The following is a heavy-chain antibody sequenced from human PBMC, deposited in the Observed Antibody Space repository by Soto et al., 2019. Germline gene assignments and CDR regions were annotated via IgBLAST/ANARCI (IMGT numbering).Heavy chain of an antibody. CDR3: ARGYYYDSSGYASDAFDI. CDR1: GGSISSYY. D-gene: IGHD3-22*01. J-gene: IGHJ3*02. Sequence: KPSETLSLTCTVSGGSISSYYWSWIRQTPGKGLEWIGDINYSESTNYNPSLKSRVTISGDTSKNQFSLKLSSVTAADTAVYYCARGYYYDSSGYASDAFDIWGQGTMVT. CDR2: INYSEST. V-gene: IGHV4-59*12.